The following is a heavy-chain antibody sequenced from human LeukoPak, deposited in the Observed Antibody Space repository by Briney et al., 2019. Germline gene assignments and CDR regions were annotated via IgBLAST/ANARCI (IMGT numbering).Heavy chain of an antibody. Sequence: GGSLRLSCAASGFTFSSYAMNWVRQAPGKGLEWVSGISGSGGSTYYADSVKGRFTISRDNSKDTLYLQMNSLRAEDTAVYYCARKLRGDAFDIWGQGTMVTVSS. CDR2: ISGSGGST. D-gene: IGHD4-17*01. CDR3: ARKLRGDAFDI. CDR1: GFTFSSYA. V-gene: IGHV3-23*01. J-gene: IGHJ3*02.